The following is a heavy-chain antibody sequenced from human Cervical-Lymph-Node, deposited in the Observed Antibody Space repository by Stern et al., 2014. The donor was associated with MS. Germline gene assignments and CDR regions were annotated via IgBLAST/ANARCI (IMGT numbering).Heavy chain of an antibody. CDR1: GFTFTYYG. Sequence: VQLVESGGGVVQPGRSLRLSCAASGFTFTYYGMHWVRQAPGKGLEWVALISHDGSNKYYADSVKGRFTISRDSSKNTLWLQMNSLRAEDTAIYYCAKAGVAGDYIWFHGMDVWGQGTTVTVSS. J-gene: IGHJ6*02. D-gene: IGHD4-17*01. CDR3: AKAGVAGDYIWFHGMDV. V-gene: IGHV3-30*18. CDR2: ISHDGSNK.